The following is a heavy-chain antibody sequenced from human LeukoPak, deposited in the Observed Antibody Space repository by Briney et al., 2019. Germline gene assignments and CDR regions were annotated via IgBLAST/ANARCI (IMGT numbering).Heavy chain of an antibody. CDR3: ARIVTMVRGVIFDY. D-gene: IGHD3-10*01. CDR1: SGSISSYY. Sequence: PSETLSLTCTVSSGSISSYYWSWIRQPPGKGLEWIGYIYYSGSTNYNPSLKSRVTISVDTSKNQFSLKLSSVTAADTAVYYCARIVTMVRGVIFDYWGQRTLVTVSS. J-gene: IGHJ4*02. V-gene: IGHV4-59*01. CDR2: IYYSGST.